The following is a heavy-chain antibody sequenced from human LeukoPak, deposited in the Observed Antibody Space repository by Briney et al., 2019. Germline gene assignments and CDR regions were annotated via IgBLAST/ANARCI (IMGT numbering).Heavy chain of an antibody. CDR2: IIPIFGIA. V-gene: IGHV1-69*04. CDR3: ARDLEMATTLHWYFDL. CDR1: GGTFRSCA. D-gene: IGHD5-24*01. J-gene: IGHJ2*01. Sequence: SVKVSCNASGGTFRSCAISWVRQAPGQGLEWVGRIIPIFGIANSAQKFQGRVTITADKSTNTAYMELSSLRSEDTAVYYCARDLEMATTLHWYFDLWGRGTLVTVSS.